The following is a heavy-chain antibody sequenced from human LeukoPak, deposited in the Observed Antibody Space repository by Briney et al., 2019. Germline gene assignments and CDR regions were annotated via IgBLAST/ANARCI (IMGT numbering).Heavy chain of an antibody. V-gene: IGHV4-59*08. CDR1: GGSISSYY. CDR3: ARHFKELRAFDY. CDR2: IYYSGST. J-gene: IGHJ4*02. Sequence: PSETLSHTCTVSGGSISSYYWSWIRQPPGKGLEWIVFIYYSGSTNYNPSLRSRVAISVDTSKNQFSLKLRSVAAADTAVYYCARHFKELRAFDYWGQGTLVTVSS. D-gene: IGHD1-7*01.